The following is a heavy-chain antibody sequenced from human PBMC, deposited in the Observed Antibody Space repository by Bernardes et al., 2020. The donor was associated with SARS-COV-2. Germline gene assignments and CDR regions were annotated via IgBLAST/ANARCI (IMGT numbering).Heavy chain of an antibody. CDR2: ISSNGGST. CDR1: GFTFSSYA. V-gene: IGHV3-64*01. D-gene: IGHD3-10*01. J-gene: IGHJ4*02. CDR3: ARSYGSGSYYKGLDY. Sequence: AGSLRLSCAASGFTFSSYAMHWVRQAPGKGLEYVSAISSNGGSTYYANSVKGRFTISRDNSKNTLYLQMGSLRAEDMAVYYCARSYGSGSYYKGLDYWGQGTLVTVSS.